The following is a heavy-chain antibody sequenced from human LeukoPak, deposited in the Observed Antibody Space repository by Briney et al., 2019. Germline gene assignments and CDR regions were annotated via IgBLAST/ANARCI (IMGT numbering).Heavy chain of an antibody. V-gene: IGHV3-30*18. CDR1: GFTFSSYG. Sequence: GGSLRLSCAASGFTFSSYGMHWVRQAPGKGLEWVAVISYDGSNKYYADSVKGRFTISRDNSKNTLYLQMNSLRAEDTAVYYCAKSAGRGSNWFDPWGQGTLVTVSS. J-gene: IGHJ5*02. D-gene: IGHD1-1*01. CDR3: AKSAGRGSNWFDP. CDR2: ISYDGSNK.